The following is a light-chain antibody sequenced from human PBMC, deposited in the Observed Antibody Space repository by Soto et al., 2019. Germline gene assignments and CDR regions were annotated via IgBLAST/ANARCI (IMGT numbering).Light chain of an antibody. V-gene: IGLV2-14*01. CDR2: EVS. CDR3: SSSTTSRPYV. J-gene: IGLJ1*01. Sequence: QSALTQPASVSGSPGQSITISCTGTSSDVGGYNYVSWYQQQSGKAPKLMIHEVSNRPSGVSNRFSGSKSGNTASLTISGLQSEDEADYNCSSSTTSRPYVFGIGTKLTVL. CDR1: SSDVGGYNY.